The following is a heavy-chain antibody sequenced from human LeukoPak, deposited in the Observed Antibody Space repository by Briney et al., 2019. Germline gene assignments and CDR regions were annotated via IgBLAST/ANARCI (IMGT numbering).Heavy chain of an antibody. CDR3: ARGHSSGYYLDY. CDR2: INHSGST. Sequence: SETLSLTCAVYGGSFSGYYWSWIRQPPGKGLEWIGEINHSGSTIYNPSLKSRVTISVDTSKNQFSLKLSSVTAADTAVYYCARGHSSGYYLDYWGQGTLVTVSS. D-gene: IGHD3-22*01. V-gene: IGHV4-34*01. J-gene: IGHJ4*02. CDR1: GGSFSGYY.